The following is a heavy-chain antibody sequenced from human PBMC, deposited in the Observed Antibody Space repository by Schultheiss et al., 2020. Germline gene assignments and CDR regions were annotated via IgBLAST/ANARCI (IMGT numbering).Heavy chain of an antibody. D-gene: IGHD3-10*01. CDR2: ISSSSSYI. CDR3: ARERGGVNAFDI. J-gene: IGHJ4*02. Sequence: GGSLRLSCAASGFTFSSYGMHWVRQAPGKGLEWVSSISSSSSYIYYADSVKSRFTISRDNSKNTLYLQMNNLRPEDTALYYCARERGGVNAFDIWGQGTLVTVSS. CDR1: GFTFSSYG. V-gene: IGHV3-21*01.